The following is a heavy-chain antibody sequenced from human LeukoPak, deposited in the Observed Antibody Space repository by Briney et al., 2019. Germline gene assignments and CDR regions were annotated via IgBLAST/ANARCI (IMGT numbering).Heavy chain of an antibody. CDR1: GFTFSDYY. CDR3: AEIAVAGTEGDAFDI. V-gene: IGHV3-11*04. J-gene: IGHJ3*02. CDR2: ISSSGSTI. Sequence: GGSLRLSCAASGFTFSDYYMSWIRQAPGKGLEWVSYISSSGSTIYYADSVKGRFTISRDNAKNSLYLQMNSLRAEDTAVYYCAEIAVAGTEGDAFDIWGQGTMVTVSS. D-gene: IGHD6-19*01.